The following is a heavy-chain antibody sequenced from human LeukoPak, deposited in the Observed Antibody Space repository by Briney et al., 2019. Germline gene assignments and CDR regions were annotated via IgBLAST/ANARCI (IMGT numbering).Heavy chain of an antibody. V-gene: IGHV3-21*01. D-gene: IGHD3-3*01. CDR3: ARPRITMFRVVTNHYYYMVV. J-gene: IGHJ6*03. CDR1: GFTFSSYS. Sequence: PGGSLRLSCAASGFTFSSYSMNWVRQAPGKGLEWVSSISSSSSYIYYADSVKGRFTISRDNAKNSLYLQMNILRAEDTAVYYCARPRITMFRVVTNHYYYMVVWGKGTTVTVSS. CDR2: ISSSSSYI.